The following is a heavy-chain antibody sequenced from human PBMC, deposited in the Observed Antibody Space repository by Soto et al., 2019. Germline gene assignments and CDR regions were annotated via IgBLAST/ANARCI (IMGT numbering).Heavy chain of an antibody. J-gene: IGHJ4*02. D-gene: IGHD6-6*01. CDR2: IDWDDDK. CDR3: DSYGSSSNTYAY. CDR1: GFSLSTSGMC. V-gene: IGHV2-70*11. Sequence: SGPTLVNPTQTLTLTCTFSGFSLSTSGMCVSWIRQPPGKALEWLARIDWDDDKYYSTSLKTRLTISKDTSKNQVVLTMTNMDPVDTATYYCDSYGSSSNTYAYWSQGTLVTVSS.